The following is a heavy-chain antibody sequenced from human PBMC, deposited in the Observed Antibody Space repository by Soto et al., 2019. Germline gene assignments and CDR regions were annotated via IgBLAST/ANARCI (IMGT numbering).Heavy chain of an antibody. Sequence: SCTLSLTCIVSVASINKYYWSWIRQPPGKGLEWIGYVYYTGSTSTKYNPSLQSRVAMSVDSSKNQFSLKLTSMTAADTAIYYCAKYRRADAEGYRLDFWGPGTLVTVSS. J-gene: IGHJ4*02. V-gene: IGHV4-59*07. CDR1: VASINKYY. CDR3: AKYRRADAEGYRLDF. D-gene: IGHD5-12*01. CDR2: VYYTGS.